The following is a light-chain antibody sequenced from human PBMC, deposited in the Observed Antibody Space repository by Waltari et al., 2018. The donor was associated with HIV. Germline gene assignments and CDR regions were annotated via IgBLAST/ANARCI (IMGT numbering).Light chain of an antibody. J-gene: IGKJ1*01. V-gene: IGKV2-30*01. CDR2: KVS. CDR3: MQGTHWPWT. CDR1: QSLVYSDGNTY. Sequence: DVVMTQSPLSLPVTLGQPASISCTSSQSLVYSDGNTYLSWFQQRPGQSPRRLIYKVSNRDSGVPDIFSGSGSGTDFTLKISRVEAEDVGVYYCMQGTHWPWTFGQGTKVEIK.